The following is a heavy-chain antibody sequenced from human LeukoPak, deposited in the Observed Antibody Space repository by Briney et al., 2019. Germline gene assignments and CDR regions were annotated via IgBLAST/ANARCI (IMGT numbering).Heavy chain of an antibody. J-gene: IGHJ4*02. V-gene: IGHV4-61*02. Sequence: SQTLSLTCTVSGGSISSGSYYWSWIRQPAGKGLEWIGRIYTSGSTNYNPSLKSRVTISVDTSKNQFSLKLSSVTAADTAVYYCARYDISGSYSYCFDYWGQGTLVTVSS. D-gene: IGHD1-26*01. CDR2: IYTSGST. CDR3: ARYDISGSYSYCFDY. CDR1: GGSISSGSYY.